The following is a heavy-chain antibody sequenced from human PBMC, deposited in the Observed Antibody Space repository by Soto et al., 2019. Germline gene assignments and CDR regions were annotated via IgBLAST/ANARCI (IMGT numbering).Heavy chain of an antibody. D-gene: IGHD6-13*01. CDR2: ISYDGSNK. CDR1: GFTFSSYA. CDR3: ARDLAAASH. Sequence: PGGSLRLSCAASGFTFSSYAMHWVRQAPGKGLEWVAVISYDGSNKYYADSVKGRFTISRDNSKNTLYLQMNSLRAEDTAVYYCARDLAAASHWGQGTLVTVSS. V-gene: IGHV3-30-3*01. J-gene: IGHJ4*02.